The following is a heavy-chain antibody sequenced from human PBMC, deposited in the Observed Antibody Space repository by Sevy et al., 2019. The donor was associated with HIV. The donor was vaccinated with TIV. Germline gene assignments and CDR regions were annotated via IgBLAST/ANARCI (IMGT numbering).Heavy chain of an antibody. V-gene: IGHV1-69*13. CDR1: GGTFSSYG. Sequence: ASVKVSCKASGGTFSSYGISWVRQAPGQGLEWMEGIIPILGTVNYAQKFQGRVTITADESTKTAYMELSSLRSEETAVYYWARGGGNGWYYFDYWGQETLVTVSS. CDR3: ARGGGNGWYYFDY. D-gene: IGHD6-19*01. CDR2: IIPILGTV. J-gene: IGHJ4*02.